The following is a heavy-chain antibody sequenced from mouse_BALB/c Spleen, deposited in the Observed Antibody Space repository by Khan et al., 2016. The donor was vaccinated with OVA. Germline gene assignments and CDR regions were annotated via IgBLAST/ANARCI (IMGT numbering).Heavy chain of an antibody. Sequence: VQLQQSGPGLVQPSQSLSITCTVSGFSLTNYGVHWVRQSPGKGLEWLGVICRGGSTDYHAAFISSLSISKDNSKSQVFFKMNSLQPNDTAMYYCARNYDYDEGLAYWGQGTLVTVSA. V-gene: IGHV2-2*02. J-gene: IGHJ3*01. CDR2: ICRGGST. CDR3: ARNYDYDEGLAY. D-gene: IGHD2-4*01. CDR1: GFSLTNYG.